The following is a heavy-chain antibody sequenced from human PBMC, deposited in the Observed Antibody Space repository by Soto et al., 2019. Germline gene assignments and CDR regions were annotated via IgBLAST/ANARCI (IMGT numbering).Heavy chain of an antibody. D-gene: IGHD6-6*01. V-gene: IGHV3-33*01. CDR1: GFTFSSYG. CDR2: IWDDGSNK. Sequence: QVQLVESGGGVVQPGRSLRLSCAASGFTFSSYGMHWVRQAPGKGLEWVAVIWDDGSNKYYADSVKGRFTISRDNSKNTLYLHMNGMKAEDTAVYYCARDPGSSSLIGSLDYYYYGMDVWGQGTTVTVSS. J-gene: IGHJ6*02. CDR3: ARDPGSSSLIGSLDYYYYGMDV.